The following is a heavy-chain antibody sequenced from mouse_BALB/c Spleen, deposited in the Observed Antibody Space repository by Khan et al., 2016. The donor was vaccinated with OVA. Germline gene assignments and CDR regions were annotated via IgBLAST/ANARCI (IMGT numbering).Heavy chain of an antibody. V-gene: IGHV2-3*01. J-gene: IGHJ4*01. D-gene: IGHD1-3*01. CDR2: IWGDGST. CDR1: GFSLNSYG. Sequence: QVQLKDSGPGLVAPSQSLSITCTVSGFSLNSYGVNWVRQPPGKGLEWLGVIWGDGSTNYHSGLKSRLSISKDNSKSQVFLKLTSLQTDDTATYYCAKWDNSYYAMDYWGQGTSVTVSS. CDR3: AKWDNSYYAMDY.